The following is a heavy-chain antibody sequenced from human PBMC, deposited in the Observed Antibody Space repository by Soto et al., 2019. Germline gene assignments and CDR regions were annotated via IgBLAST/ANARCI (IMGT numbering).Heavy chain of an antibody. CDR3: ASGYDILTGSELFDY. CDR1: VYTFTSYY. V-gene: IGHV1-46*03. D-gene: IGHD3-9*01. CDR2: INPSGGST. Sequence: ASVKVSCKASVYTFTSYYMHWVRQAPGQGLEWMGIINPSGGSTSYAQKFQGRVTMTRDTSTSTVYMELSSLRSEDTAVYYCASGYDILTGSELFDYWGQGTLVTVSS. J-gene: IGHJ4*02.